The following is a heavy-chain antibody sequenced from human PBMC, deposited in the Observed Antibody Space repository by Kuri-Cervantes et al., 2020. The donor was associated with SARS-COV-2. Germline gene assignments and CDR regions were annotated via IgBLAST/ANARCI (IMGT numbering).Heavy chain of an antibody. CDR3: ARDRSAFVVPAAINAFDT. J-gene: IGHJ3*02. CDR1: GFIFSDTY. D-gene: IGHD2-2*01. V-gene: IGHV3-53*01. CDR2: IYSGGPT. Sequence: ETLSLTCAASGFIFSDTYMHWVRQAPGKGLEWVSVIYSGGPTYYIDSVKGRFTISRDNSKNTLYLQMDGLRPEDTAVYYCARDRSAFVVPAAINAFDTWGQGTMVTVSS.